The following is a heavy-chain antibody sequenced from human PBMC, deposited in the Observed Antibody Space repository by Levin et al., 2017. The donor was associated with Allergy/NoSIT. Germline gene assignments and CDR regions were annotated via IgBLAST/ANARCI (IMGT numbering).Heavy chain of an antibody. J-gene: IGHJ6*02. CDR2: IDWDDDK. V-gene: IGHV2-70*11. CDR3: ARIEYSSSSGGNYYYGMDV. CDR1: GFSLSTTRMC. Sequence: PSETLSLTCTFSGFSLSTTRMCVSWIRQPPGKALEWLARIDWDDDKYYSTSLKTRLTISKDTSKNQVVLTMTDMDPVDTATYYCARIEYSSSSGGNYYYGMDVWGQGTTVTVSS. D-gene: IGHD6-6*01.